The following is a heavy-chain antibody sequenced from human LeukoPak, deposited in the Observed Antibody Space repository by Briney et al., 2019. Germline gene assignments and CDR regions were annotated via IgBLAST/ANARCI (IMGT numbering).Heavy chain of an antibody. V-gene: IGHV1-24*01. J-gene: IGHJ4*02. CDR1: GYTLTELS. CDR2: FDPEDGET. D-gene: IGHD5-12*01. Sequence: GASVKVSCRVSGYTLTELSMHWVRQAPGKGLEWMGGFDPEDGETIYAQKFQGRVTMTEDTSTDTAYMELSSLRSEDTAVYYCATISGNDPGGPFGYGGQGPLVTVSS. CDR3: ATISGNDPGGPFGY.